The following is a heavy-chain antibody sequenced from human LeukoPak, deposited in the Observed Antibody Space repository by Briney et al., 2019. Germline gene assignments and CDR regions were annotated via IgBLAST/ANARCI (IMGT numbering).Heavy chain of an antibody. D-gene: IGHD6-19*01. CDR2: ISGSGGST. V-gene: IGHV3-23*01. J-gene: IGHJ4*02. CDR1: GFTFSSYA. Sequence: GGSLRLSCAASGFTFSSYALSWVRQAPGKGLEWVSAISGSGGSTYYADSVKGRFTISRDNSKNTLYLQMNSLRAEDTAVYYCAKEVERAVAGTWNYWGQGTLVTVSS. CDR3: AKEVERAVAGTWNY.